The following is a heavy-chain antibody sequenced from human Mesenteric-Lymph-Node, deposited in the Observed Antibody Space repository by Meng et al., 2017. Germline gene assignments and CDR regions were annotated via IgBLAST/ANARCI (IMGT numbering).Heavy chain of an antibody. CDR3: ARLGATYGDADY. CDR2: ISHSGNA. Sequence: GQGLGDPTGPLSPTWAVFGGPISSNSYWSCVRQPPGKGLEWIGQISHSGNAYYNPSLKSRLTMSVDWSKRQLSLWLTSVTAADTAVYYCARLGATYGDADYWGQGTLVTVSS. D-gene: IGHD1-26*01. CDR1: GGPISSNSY. J-gene: IGHJ4*02. V-gene: IGHV4-4*02.